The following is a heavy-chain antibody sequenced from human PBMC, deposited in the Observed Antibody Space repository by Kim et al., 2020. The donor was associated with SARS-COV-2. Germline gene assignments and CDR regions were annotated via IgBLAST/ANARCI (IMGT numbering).Heavy chain of an antibody. CDR3: ARGVSSGWYSMHFDY. J-gene: IGHJ4*02. CDR2: IYHGGNT. Sequence: SETLSLTCAVSGGSISSSNWWYWVRQPPGKGLEWFGEIYHGGNTNYNPSLKSRVTTSVDRSKNQFSLNMNSVTAADTAVYYCARGVSSGWYSMHFDYWGQGTLVTVSS. D-gene: IGHD6-19*01. V-gene: IGHV4-4*02. CDR1: GGSISSSNW.